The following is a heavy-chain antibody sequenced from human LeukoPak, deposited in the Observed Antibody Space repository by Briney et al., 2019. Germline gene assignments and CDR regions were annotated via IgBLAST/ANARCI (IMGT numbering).Heavy chain of an antibody. D-gene: IGHD4-17*01. CDR2: ISYDGSNK. CDR3: AKGRGTTVTSAANY. Sequence: PGRSLRLSCAASGFTFSSYGMHWVRQAPGKGLEWVAVISYDGSNKYYADSVKDRFTISRDNSKNTLSLQMNSLRAEDTAVYYCAKGRGTTVTSAANYWGQGTLVTVSS. J-gene: IGHJ4*02. V-gene: IGHV3-30*18. CDR1: GFTFSSYG.